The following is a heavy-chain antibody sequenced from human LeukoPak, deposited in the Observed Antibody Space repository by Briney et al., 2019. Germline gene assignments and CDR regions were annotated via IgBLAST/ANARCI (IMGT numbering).Heavy chain of an antibody. V-gene: IGHV3-30*03. J-gene: IGHJ4*02. D-gene: IGHD4-17*01. Sequence: GSSLRLSCAFWVFTFDHYCMLCVRRAPGKALVWLADISYDGTNKYYADSVKGRFTISRDNSKNTLSLQMNSLRVEDTAVCYCARGGDYDVFDYWGQGTLVTASS. CDR1: VFTFDHYC. CDR3: ARGGDYDVFDY. CDR2: ISYDGTNK.